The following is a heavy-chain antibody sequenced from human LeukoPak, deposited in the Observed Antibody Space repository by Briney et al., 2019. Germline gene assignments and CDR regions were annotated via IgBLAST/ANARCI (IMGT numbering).Heavy chain of an antibody. CDR2: IHYSGST. V-gene: IGHV4-38-2*02. CDR1: GYSISSGYY. J-gene: IGHJ4*02. CDR3: AIEFLVGYFDY. Sequence: PSETLSLTCSVSGYSISSGYYRGWIRQPPGKGLEWIGSIHYSGSTNYNPSLKSRVTISVDTSKNQFSLKLSSVTAADTAVYYCAIEFLVGYFDYWGQGTLVTVSS. D-gene: IGHD2-15*01.